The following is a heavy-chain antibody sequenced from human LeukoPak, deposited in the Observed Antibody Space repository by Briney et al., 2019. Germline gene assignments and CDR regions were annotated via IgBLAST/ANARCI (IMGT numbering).Heavy chain of an antibody. D-gene: IGHD5-12*01. V-gene: IGHV4-59*11. Sequence: PSETLSLTCTVSGGSISGHYWSWIRQPPGKGLEWIGYIYYRGGTSYNPSLKSRVTISVDMSKNQFSQDLSSVTAADTAVYYCARDLISEYSRSHSHFDPWGQGTLVTVSS. CDR2: IYYRGGT. CDR3: ARDLISEYSRSHSHFDP. CDR1: GGSISGHY. J-gene: IGHJ5*02.